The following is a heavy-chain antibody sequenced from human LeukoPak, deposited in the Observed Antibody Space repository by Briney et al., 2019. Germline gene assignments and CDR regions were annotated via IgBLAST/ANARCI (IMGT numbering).Heavy chain of an antibody. CDR2: INPNSGGT. J-gene: IGHJ4*02. CDR1: GYTFTGYY. CDR3: ARERGENSGYEDLDRYARGAMGY. V-gene: IGHV1-2*02. D-gene: IGHD5-12*01. Sequence: ASVKVSCKASGYTFTGYYMHWVRQAPGQGLEWMGWINPNSGGTNYAQKFQGRVTMTRDTSISTAYMELSRLRSDDTAVYYCARERGENSGYEDLDRYARGAMGYWGQGTLVTVSS.